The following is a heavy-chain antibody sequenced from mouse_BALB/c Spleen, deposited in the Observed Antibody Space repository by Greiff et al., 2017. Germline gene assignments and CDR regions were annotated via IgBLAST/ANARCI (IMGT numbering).Heavy chain of an antibody. Sequence: DVMLVESGGDLVKPGGSLKLSCAASGFTFSSYGMSWVRQTPDKRLEWVATISSGGSYTYYPDSVKGRFTISRDNAKNTLYLQMSSLKSEDTAMYYCARRDLSYYAMDYWGQGTSVTVSS. V-gene: IGHV5-6*02. CDR1: GFTFSSYG. J-gene: IGHJ4*01. CDR2: ISSGGSYT. CDR3: ARRDLSYYAMDY.